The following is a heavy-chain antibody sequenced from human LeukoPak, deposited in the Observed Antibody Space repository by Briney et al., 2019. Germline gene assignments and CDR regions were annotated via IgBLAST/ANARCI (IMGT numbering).Heavy chain of an antibody. CDR1: GFTFTTYS. V-gene: IGHV3-21*01. D-gene: IGHD3-9*01. CDR2: ISSSNDYI. J-gene: IGHJ4*02. Sequence: AGGSLRLSCAASGFTFTTYSMTWVSQAPGKGLEWVSSISSSNDYIYYADSVKGRFTISRDNAKNSLYLQMNSLRAEDTAVYYCARDRVIRYFDWLSARPYWGQGTLVTVSS. CDR3: ARDRVIRYFDWLSARPY.